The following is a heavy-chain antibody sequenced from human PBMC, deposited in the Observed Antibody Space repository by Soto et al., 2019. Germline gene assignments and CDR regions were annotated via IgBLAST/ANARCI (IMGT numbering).Heavy chain of an antibody. CDR2: IIPIFGTA. CDR1: GGTFSSYA. D-gene: IGHD6-6*01. CDR3: AREPKEYSSSSTSLYYFDY. V-gene: IGHV1-69*13. Sequence: ASVKVSCKASGGTFSSYAISWVRQAPGQGLEWMGGIIPIFGTANYAQKFQGRVTITADESTSTAYMELSSLRSEDTALYYCAREPKEYSSSSTSLYYFDYWGQGTLVTVSS. J-gene: IGHJ4*02.